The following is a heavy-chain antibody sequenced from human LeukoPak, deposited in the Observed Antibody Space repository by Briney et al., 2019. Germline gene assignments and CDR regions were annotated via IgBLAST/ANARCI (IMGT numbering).Heavy chain of an antibody. V-gene: IGHV3-11*01. J-gene: IGHJ4*02. D-gene: IGHD1-1*01. CDR2: ISSGGDII. CDR1: GSFSDYY. Sequence: GGSLRLSCAVSGSFSDYYMSWIRQAPGKGLEWLSYISSGGDIIYYADSVKGRFTISRGNAKNSLYLQINGLRAEDTALYYCARNLPLRNDGWPLFDYWGQGALVTVSS. CDR3: ARNLPLRNDGWPLFDY.